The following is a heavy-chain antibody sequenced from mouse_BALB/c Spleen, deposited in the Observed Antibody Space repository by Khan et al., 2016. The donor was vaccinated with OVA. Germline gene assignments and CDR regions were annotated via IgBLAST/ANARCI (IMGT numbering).Heavy chain of an antibody. CDR3: VGGYYCGEMDY. J-gene: IGHJ4*01. Sequence: EVELVESGGGLVKPGGSLKLSCAASGFTFNKYAMSWVRQTPEKRLEWVASISSAHNIHYPDSVKGQFTISRDNARSILYLEMSRLRSEDTAMYYSVGGYYCGEMDYWGQGTSVTVAS. V-gene: IGHV5-6-5*01. CDR1: GFTFNKYA. D-gene: IGHD1-1*01. CDR2: ISSAHNI.